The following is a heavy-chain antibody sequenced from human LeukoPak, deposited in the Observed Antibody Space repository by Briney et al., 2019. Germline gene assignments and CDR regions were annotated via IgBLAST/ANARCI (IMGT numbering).Heavy chain of an antibody. Sequence: GGSLRLSCTASGFTFGDYALTWVRQAPGKGLEWVGFIRSKAYGGTTEYAASVKGRFSISRDDSKSIAYLQMNSLKTEDTAVYYCTRETTPYYWGQGTLVTVSS. CDR3: TRETTPYY. CDR1: GFTFGDYA. V-gene: IGHV3-49*04. J-gene: IGHJ4*02. D-gene: IGHD4-17*01. CDR2: IRSKAYGGTT.